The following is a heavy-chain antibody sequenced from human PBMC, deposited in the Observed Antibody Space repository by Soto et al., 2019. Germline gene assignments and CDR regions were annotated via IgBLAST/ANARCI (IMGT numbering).Heavy chain of an antibody. CDR2: ISSNRSYT. CDR3: ARDSYRSAHYYALDV. CDR1: GFTFSTYC. V-gene: IGHV3-11*05. J-gene: IGHJ6*02. Sequence: GGSLRLSCAASGFTFSTYCMHWVRQTPGKGLEWVSYISSNRSYTNYADSVKGRFTISRDNAKNSLYLQMNSLRAEDTALYYCARDSYRSAHYYALDVWGQGTTVTVSS.